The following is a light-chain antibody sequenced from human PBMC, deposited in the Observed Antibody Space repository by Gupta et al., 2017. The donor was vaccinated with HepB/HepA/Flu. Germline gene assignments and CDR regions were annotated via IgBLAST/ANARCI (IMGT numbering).Light chain of an antibody. CDR3: QQANSFPLLT. CDR2: AAS. CDR1: QSIGTW. Sequence: DIQMTQSPSFVSASVGDRVTITCRASQSIGTWLAWYQQKPGKAPKVLIYAASSLESGVPSRFSGSGSGTDFTLTISSLQPEDFATYYCQQANSFPLLTFGGGTKVEIK. V-gene: IGKV1-12*02. J-gene: IGKJ4*01.